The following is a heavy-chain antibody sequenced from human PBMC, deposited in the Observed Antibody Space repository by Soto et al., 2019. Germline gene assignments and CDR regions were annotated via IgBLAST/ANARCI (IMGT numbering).Heavy chain of an antibody. V-gene: IGHV3-30*18. CDR2: ISYDGSNK. J-gene: IGHJ6*02. Sequence: QVQLVESGGGVVQPVRSLRLSCAASGFTFSSYGMHWVRQAPGKGLEWVAVISYDGSNKYYADSVKGRFTISRDNSKNTLYLQMNSLRAEDTAVYYCAKASRFDYGMDVWGQGTTVTVSS. CDR1: GFTFSSYG. CDR3: AKASRFDYGMDV.